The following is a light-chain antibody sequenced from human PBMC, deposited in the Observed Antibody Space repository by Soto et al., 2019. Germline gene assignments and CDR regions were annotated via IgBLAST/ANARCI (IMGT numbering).Light chain of an antibody. Sequence: EIVLTQSPATLSLSPGEGATLSCRARQSVSSYLAWYQQKPGQAPRLLIYDASNRATRIPARFSGSGSGTDFPLTISSLEPEDFAVSYCQQRNSWPYTFGQGTKLEIK. V-gene: IGKV3-11*01. CDR3: QQRNSWPYT. CDR1: QSVSSY. CDR2: DAS. J-gene: IGKJ2*01.